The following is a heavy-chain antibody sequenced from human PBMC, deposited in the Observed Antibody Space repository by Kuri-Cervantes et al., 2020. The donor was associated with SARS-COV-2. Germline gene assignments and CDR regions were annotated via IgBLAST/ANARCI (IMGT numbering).Heavy chain of an antibody. CDR3: ARDGSSSWFNWFDH. CDR2: INPNSGGT. Sequence: ASVKVSCKASGYTFTGYYMHWVRQAPGQGLEWMGWINPNSGGTNYAQKFQGRVTMTRDTSISTAYMELSRLRSDDTAVYYCARDGSSSWFNWFDHWGQGTLVTVSS. V-gene: IGHV1-2*02. J-gene: IGHJ5*02. D-gene: IGHD6-13*01. CDR1: GYTFTGYY.